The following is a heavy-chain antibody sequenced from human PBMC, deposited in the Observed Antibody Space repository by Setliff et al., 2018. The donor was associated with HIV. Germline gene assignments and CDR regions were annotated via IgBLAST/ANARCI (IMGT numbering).Heavy chain of an antibody. V-gene: IGHV4-4*09. Sequence: SETLSLTCTVSGGSISLYYWSWIRQPPGKGLEWIGYIYDSHFTNQNPSLKSRVTMSVDTSKNQFSLKLSSVTAADTAVYYCARAVSHDDYWGQGTLVTAPQ. D-gene: IGHD6-19*01. J-gene: IGHJ4*02. CDR1: GGSISLYY. CDR2: IYDSHFT. CDR3: ARAVSHDDY.